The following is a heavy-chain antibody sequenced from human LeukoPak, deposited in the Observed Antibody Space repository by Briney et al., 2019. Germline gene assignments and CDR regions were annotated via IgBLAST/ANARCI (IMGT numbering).Heavy chain of an antibody. Sequence: SETLSLTCTVSGGSISSGDYYWNWIRQPPGKGLEWIGHTYYSGSTLSNPSLKSRITISVDTSKNQFALKLTSVTAADTAVYYCARSGYYEYFDYWGQGTLVTVSS. V-gene: IGHV4-30-4*01. D-gene: IGHD5-12*01. CDR3: ARSGYYEYFDY. CDR2: TYYSGST. CDR1: GGSISSGDYY. J-gene: IGHJ4*02.